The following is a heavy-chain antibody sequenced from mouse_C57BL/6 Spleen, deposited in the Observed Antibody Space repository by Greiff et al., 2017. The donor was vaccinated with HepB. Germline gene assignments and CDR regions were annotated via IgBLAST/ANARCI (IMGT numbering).Heavy chain of an antibody. J-gene: IGHJ2*01. Sequence: VQLQYSGPELVKPGASVKISCKASGYTFTDYYMNWVKQSHGKSLEWIGDINPNNGGTSYNQKFKGKATLTVDKSSSTAYMELRSLTSEDSAVYYCARGWLLDYWGQGTTLTVSS. CDR2: INPNNGGT. CDR3: ARGWLLDY. D-gene: IGHD2-3*01. CDR1: GYTFTDYY. V-gene: IGHV1-26*01.